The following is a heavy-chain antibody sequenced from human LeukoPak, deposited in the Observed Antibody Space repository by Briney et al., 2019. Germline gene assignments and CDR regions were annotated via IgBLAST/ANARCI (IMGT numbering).Heavy chain of an antibody. J-gene: IGHJ4*02. Sequence: SVKVSCKASGGTFRSYAINWVRQAPGQGLEWMGGIIPLFGTTNYAQKFQGRVTITADKSTSTVYMELSSLGSEDTAVFYCARELVPTAGRYYFDYWGQGTLVTVSS. CDR2: IIPLFGTT. CDR1: GGTFRSYA. CDR3: ARELVPTAGRYYFDY. D-gene: IGHD4-17*01. V-gene: IGHV1-69*06.